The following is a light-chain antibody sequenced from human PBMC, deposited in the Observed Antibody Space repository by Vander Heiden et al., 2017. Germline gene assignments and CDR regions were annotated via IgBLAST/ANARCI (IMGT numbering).Light chain of an antibody. CDR3: QQYYNYPRFT. CDR2: SAS. V-gene: IGKV1-8*01. J-gene: IGKJ3*01. Sequence: AIRMTQSQSPFSDSTGDRVTTTCRARPGISRSLACYQQKPAQAHKILIYSASTLQSGVASRCISSGSGTESSLTISCLQSEDFATYFCQQYYNYPRFTFGAGTKVDIK. CDR1: PGISRS.